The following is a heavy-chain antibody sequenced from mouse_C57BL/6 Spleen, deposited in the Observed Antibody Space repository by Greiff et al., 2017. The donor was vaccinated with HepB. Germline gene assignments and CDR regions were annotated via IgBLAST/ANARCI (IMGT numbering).Heavy chain of an antibody. CDR2: INYDGSST. D-gene: IGHD1-1*01. Sequence: EVMLVESEGGLVQPGSSMKLSCTASGFTFSDYYMAWVRQVPEKGLEWVANINYDGSSTYYLDSLKSRFILSRDNAKNILYLQMSSLKSEDTATYYCARGGGKAYYAMDYWGQGTSVTVSS. V-gene: IGHV5-16*01. J-gene: IGHJ4*01. CDR1: GFTFSDYY. CDR3: ARGGGKAYYAMDY.